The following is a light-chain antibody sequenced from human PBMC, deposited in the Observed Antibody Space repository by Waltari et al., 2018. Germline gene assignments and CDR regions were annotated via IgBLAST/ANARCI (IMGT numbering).Light chain of an antibody. V-gene: IGLV3-10*01. J-gene: IGLJ2*01. Sequence: SYELTQPTSVSVSPGQTARITCPGDALPKKYAFWYQQKSGQAPVLIIYDDNKRPSGIPERFSGSSSGTMATLTISGAQVEDEADYYCYSTDSTGNHVVFGGGTKLTVL. CDR2: DDN. CDR1: ALPKKY. CDR3: YSTDSTGNHVV.